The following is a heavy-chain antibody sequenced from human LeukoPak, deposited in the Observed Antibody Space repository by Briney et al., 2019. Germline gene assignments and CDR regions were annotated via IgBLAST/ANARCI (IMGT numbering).Heavy chain of an antibody. J-gene: IGHJ5*02. CDR1: GGSVSSYY. Sequence: SGTLSLTCTVSGGSVSSYYWSWIRQPAGKGLEWIGRIYTSGSTNYNPSLKSRVTMSVDTSKNQFSLKLSSVTAADTAVYYCARDGPARNWFDPWGQGTLVTVSS. D-gene: IGHD2-2*01. V-gene: IGHV4-4*07. CDR3: ARDGPARNWFDP. CDR2: IYTSGST.